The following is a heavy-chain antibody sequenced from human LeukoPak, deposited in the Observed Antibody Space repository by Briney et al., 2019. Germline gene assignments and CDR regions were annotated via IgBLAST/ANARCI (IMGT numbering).Heavy chain of an antibody. Sequence: ASVTVSFTASGYTLTIYFIHWVRQAPGQGGEWMGIINPSGGSTSYAQKFQGRVTITRDTSTSTVYMELSSLRSEDTAVYYCARDQDWNYAFDIWGQGTMVTVSS. CDR1: GYTLTIYF. V-gene: IGHV1-46*01. CDR2: INPSGGST. J-gene: IGHJ3*02. CDR3: ARDQDWNYAFDI. D-gene: IGHD1-7*01.